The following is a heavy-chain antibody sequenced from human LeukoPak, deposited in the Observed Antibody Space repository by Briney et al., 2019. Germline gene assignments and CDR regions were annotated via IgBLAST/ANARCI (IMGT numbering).Heavy chain of an antibody. CDR1: GGSISSSSYY. CDR3: ARGLHNRSSGTRFDVFEI. V-gene: IGHV4-39*07. CDR2: IYYSGST. D-gene: IGHD6-6*01. J-gene: IGHJ3*02. Sequence: SETLSLTCTVSGGSISSSSYYWGWIRQPPGKGLEWIGSIYYSGSTYYNPSLKSRVTISVDTSKNQFSLKLSSVTAADTAVYYCARGLHNRSSGTRFDVFEIWGQGTMVTVSS.